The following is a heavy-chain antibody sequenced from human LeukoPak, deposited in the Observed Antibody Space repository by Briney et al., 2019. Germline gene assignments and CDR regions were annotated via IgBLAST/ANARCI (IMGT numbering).Heavy chain of an antibody. V-gene: IGHV3-74*01. Sequence: GGSLRLSCAASGFTFSNYWMHWVRQAPGKGLVWVSRVNSDGSTTTYADSVKGRFTISRDNAKNTLYLQMNSLRVEDTAVYYCESIITEIPNWGQGTLVTVSS. CDR3: ESIITEIPN. D-gene: IGHD1-20*01. J-gene: IGHJ4*02. CDR2: VNSDGSTT. CDR1: GFTFSNYW.